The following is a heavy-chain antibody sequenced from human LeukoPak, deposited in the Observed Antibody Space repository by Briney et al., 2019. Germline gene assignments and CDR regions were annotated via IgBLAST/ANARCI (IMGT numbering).Heavy chain of an antibody. D-gene: IGHD6-13*01. CDR2: ISYDGSSK. J-gene: IGHJ4*02. CDR1: GFTFSSYA. V-gene: IGHV3-30-3*01. CDR3: AKVLAAGTSQLYLDY. Sequence: PGGSLRLSCAASGFTFSSYAMHWVRQAPGKGLEWVAVISYDGSSKYYADSVKGRFTISRDNSKNTLYLQMNSLRAEDTAVYYCAKVLAAGTSQLYLDYWGQGTLVTVSS.